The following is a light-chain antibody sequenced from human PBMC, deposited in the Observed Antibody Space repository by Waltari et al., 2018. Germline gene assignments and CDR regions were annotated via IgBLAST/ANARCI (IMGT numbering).Light chain of an antibody. V-gene: IGLV2-23*01. Sequence: QSALTQPASASGSPGQSITIPCPETSSDVGGYNLVSWYQQHPGKVPKLIIYAGDRRPSGVSNRFSGSRSGNTASLTISGLQAEDEADYYCCSYAGSSTVVFGGGTKLTVL. J-gene: IGLJ2*01. CDR2: AGD. CDR1: SSDVGGYNL. CDR3: CSYAGSSTVV.